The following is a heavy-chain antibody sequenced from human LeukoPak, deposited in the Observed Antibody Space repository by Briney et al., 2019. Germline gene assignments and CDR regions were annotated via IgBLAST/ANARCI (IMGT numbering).Heavy chain of an antibody. CDR2: INHSGST. D-gene: IGHD5-18*01. V-gene: IGHV4-34*01. CDR3: ARRGGIQLLR. Sequence: PSETLSLTCAVYGGSFSGYYWSWIRQPPGKGLEGIGEINHSGSTNYNPSLKSRVTISVDTSKNQFSLKLSSVTAADTAVYYCARRGGIQLLRWGQGTLVTVSS. J-gene: IGHJ4*02. CDR1: GGSFSGYY.